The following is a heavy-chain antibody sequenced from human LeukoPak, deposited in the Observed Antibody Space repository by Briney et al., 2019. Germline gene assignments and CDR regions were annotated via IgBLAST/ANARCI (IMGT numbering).Heavy chain of an antibody. D-gene: IGHD4/OR15-4a*01. Sequence: GGSLRLSFTDSGFTFSSDSMSWVRQAPGKGLDWVSFIYSGGSTHYSDSVKGRFTISRDNSKNTLYLQMNSLRAEDTAVYYCARRAGAYSHPYDYWGQGTLVTVSS. CDR3: ARRAGAYSHPYDY. CDR2: IYSGGST. CDR1: GFTFSSDS. J-gene: IGHJ4*02. V-gene: IGHV3-53*01.